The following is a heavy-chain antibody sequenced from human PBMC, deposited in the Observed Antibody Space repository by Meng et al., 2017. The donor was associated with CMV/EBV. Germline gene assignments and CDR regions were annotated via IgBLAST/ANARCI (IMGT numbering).Heavy chain of an antibody. Sequence: ASVKVSCKASGYTFTGYYMHWLRQAPGQGLEWMGWINPNSGGTNYAQKFQGRVTITRDTSISTAYMELSRLRSDDTAVYYCARDVADVNHGMDVWGQGTTVTVSS. CDR1: GYTFTGYY. J-gene: IGHJ6*02. V-gene: IGHV1-2*02. CDR3: ARDVADVNHGMDV. CDR2: INPNSGGT.